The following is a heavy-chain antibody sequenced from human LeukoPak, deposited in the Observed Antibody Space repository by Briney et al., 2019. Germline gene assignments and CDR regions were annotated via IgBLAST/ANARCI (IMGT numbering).Heavy chain of an antibody. CDR2: ISWDGGST. V-gene: IGHV3-43D*03. CDR3: AKETNMDV. Sequence: GGFLRFSSAAAGFTFDDYAKHLVRQAPGKGLEWVSLISWDGGSTYYADSVKGRFTISRDNSKNSLYLQMNSLRAEDTALYYCAKETNMDVWGKGTTVTVSS. CDR1: GFTFDDYA. J-gene: IGHJ6*03.